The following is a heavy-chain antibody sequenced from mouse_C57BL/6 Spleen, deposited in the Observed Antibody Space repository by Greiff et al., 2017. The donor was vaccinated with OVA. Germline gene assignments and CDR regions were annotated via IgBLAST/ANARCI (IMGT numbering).Heavy chain of an antibody. D-gene: IGHD1-1*01. CDR1: GYTFTSYW. Sequence: QVQLQQPGAELVKPGASVKLSCKASGYTFTSYWMHWVKQRPGQGLEWIGMINPNSGSTTYNEKFKSKATLTVDKSSSTADMQLSSLTSEDSAVYYCARSPHYYGSSDWYFDVWGTGTTVTVSS. CDR2: INPNSGST. V-gene: IGHV1-64*01. CDR3: ARSPHYYGSSDWYFDV. J-gene: IGHJ1*03.